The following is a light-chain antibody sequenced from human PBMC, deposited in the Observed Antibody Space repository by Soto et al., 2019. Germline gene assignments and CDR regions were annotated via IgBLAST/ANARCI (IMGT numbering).Light chain of an antibody. Sequence: DIQMTQSPSSVSASVGDTINITCRASHDIKKWLAWYQQKPGKAPKVLIYASSNLEGGVSPRFSGSGAGTEFSLTISSLQTEDFATYFCHQASSFPYTFGPGTKVDI. V-gene: IGKV1-12*01. J-gene: IGKJ3*01. CDR2: ASS. CDR1: HDIKKW. CDR3: HQASSFPYT.